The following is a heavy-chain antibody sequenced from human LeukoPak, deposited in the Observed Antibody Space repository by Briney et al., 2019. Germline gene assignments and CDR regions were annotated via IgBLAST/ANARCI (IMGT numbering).Heavy chain of an antibody. CDR2: ISISSSDI. Sequence: GGSLRLSCAASGVTFRGYSMNWGCEGPGKGLGWGSSISISSSDIYYADSVKGGFTISRDKARNSLYLQMNSLRAEDTAVYYCARDGLAAATLHWCFDLWGRGTLVTVSS. J-gene: IGHJ2*01. CDR3: ARDGLAAATLHWCFDL. V-gene: IGHV3-21*01. CDR1: GVTFRGYS. D-gene: IGHD2-15*01.